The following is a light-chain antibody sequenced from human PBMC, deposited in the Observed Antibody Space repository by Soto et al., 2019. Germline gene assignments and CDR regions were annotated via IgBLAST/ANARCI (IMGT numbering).Light chain of an antibody. CDR2: GAS. CDR3: QQYNNWPPILT. Sequence: EIVMTQSPATLSVSPGERATLSCRASQSVSSNLAWYKQKPGQAPRLLIYGASTRATGIPARFSGSGSGTEFTLTISSLQSEDFAVYYCQQYNNWPPILTFGGGTKVDIK. CDR1: QSVSSN. V-gene: IGKV3-15*01. J-gene: IGKJ4*01.